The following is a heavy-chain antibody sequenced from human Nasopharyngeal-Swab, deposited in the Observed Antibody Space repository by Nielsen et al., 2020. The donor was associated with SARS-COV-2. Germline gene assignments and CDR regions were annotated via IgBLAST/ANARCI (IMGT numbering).Heavy chain of an antibody. CDR2: INWNGGST. V-gene: IGHV3-20*01. J-gene: IGHJ6*02. D-gene: IGHD3-10*01. Sequence: GESLKISCAASGFTFDDYGMSWVHQAPRKGLELVSGINWNGGSTGYADSVKGRFTISRDNAKNSLYLQMNSLRAEDTALYHCERGKREEGGRCYSFYYYYGMDVWGQGTTVTVSS. CDR3: ERGKREEGGRCYSFYYYYGMDV. CDR1: GFTFDDYG.